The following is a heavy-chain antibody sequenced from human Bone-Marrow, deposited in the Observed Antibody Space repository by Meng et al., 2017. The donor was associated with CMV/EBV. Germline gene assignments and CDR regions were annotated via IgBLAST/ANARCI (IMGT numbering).Heavy chain of an antibody. CDR1: GFTFSSYA. J-gene: IGHJ3*02. D-gene: IGHD4/OR15-4a*01. Sequence: GGSLRLSCAASGFTFSSYAMHWVRQAPGKGLEWVAVISYDGSNKYYADSVKGRFTISRDNSKNTLYLQMNSLRAEDTAVYYCARPDYAEAFDIWGQGTMVTGSS. V-gene: IGHV3-30*04. CDR3: ARPDYAEAFDI. CDR2: ISYDGSNK.